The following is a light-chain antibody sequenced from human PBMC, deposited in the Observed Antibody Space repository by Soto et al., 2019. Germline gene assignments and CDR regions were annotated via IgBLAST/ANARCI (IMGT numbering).Light chain of an antibody. CDR2: AAS. V-gene: IGKV1-9*01. Sequence: QLTQSPSSLSASVGDRVAITCRASQGISSYLAWYQQKAGKAPKFLIYAASTLQSGVPSRFSGSGSGTDFTLTISSLQPEDFATYYCQQVNSYPLTFGGGTKVEIK. CDR3: QQVNSYPLT. CDR1: QGISSY. J-gene: IGKJ4*01.